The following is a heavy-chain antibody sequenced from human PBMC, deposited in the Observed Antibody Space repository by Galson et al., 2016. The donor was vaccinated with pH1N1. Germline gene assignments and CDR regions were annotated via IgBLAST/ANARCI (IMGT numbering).Heavy chain of an antibody. V-gene: IGHV3-30*18. CDR1: GFRFSSYG. Sequence: LRLSCAASGFRFSSYGMHWVRQAPGKGLEWLAGISHDGSDKFYADSVKGRFTISRDNSKNTLYLLMDSLRYDDTAVYYCAKDQSVFDLPIDYWGQGTLVSVSS. D-gene: IGHD3-9*01. CDR2: ISHDGSDK. J-gene: IGHJ4*02. CDR3: AKDQSVFDLPIDY.